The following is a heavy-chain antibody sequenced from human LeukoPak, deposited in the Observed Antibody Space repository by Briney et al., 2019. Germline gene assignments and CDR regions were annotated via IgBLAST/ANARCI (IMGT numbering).Heavy chain of an antibody. CDR2: MYVSGST. J-gene: IGHJ4*02. CDR1: GGSFSNYY. CDR3: AREYPYSSGWSSDS. V-gene: IGHV4-4*07. D-gene: IGHD6-19*01. Sequence: SETLSLTCIVSGGSFSNYYLSWIRQPAGGGLEWIGRMYVSGSTNYNPSLKSRVTMSVGTSKNQFSLKLDSVTAADTAVYYCAREYPYSSGWSSDSWGQGTLVTVSS.